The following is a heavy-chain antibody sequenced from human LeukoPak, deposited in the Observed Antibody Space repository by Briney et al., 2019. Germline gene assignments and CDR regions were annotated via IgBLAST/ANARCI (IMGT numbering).Heavy chain of an antibody. V-gene: IGHV1-2*02. CDR3: ARARVPIAVAGLYYFDY. CDR2: IKPDRGSS. D-gene: IGHD6-19*01. Sequence: ASVKVSCKASGYTFTAYYIHWLRQAPGQGPEWMGWIKPDRGSSHYAQKFQGRVTMTRDTSSNSAYMDLTSLKSDDTALYYCARARVPIAVAGLYYFDYWGQGALVTVSS. J-gene: IGHJ4*02. CDR1: GYTFTAYY.